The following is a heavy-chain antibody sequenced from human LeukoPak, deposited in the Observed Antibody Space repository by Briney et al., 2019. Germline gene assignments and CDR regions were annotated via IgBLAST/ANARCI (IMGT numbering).Heavy chain of an antibody. V-gene: IGHV1-2*02. CDR3: ARGQGNRLLWVGESLSNINPLDY. D-gene: IGHD3-10*01. CDR2: INPNSGGT. Sequence: ASVKVSCKASGYTFTGYYMHWVRQAPGQGLEWMGWINPNSGGTNYAQKFQGRVTMTRDTSISTAYMELSRLRSDDTAVYYCARGQGNRLLWVGESLSNINPLDYWGQGTLVTVSS. CDR1: GYTFTGYY. J-gene: IGHJ4*02.